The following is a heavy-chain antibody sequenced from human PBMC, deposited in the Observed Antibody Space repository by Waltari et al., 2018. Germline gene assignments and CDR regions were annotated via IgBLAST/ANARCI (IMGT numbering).Heavy chain of an antibody. CDR2: INHSGST. V-gene: IGHV4-34*01. Sequence: QVQLQQWGAGLLKPSETLSLTCAVYGGSFSGYYWSWIRQPPGKGLEWIGEINHSGSTNYNPSLKSRVTISVDTSKNQFSLKLSSVTAADTAVYYCARRQAWVRGGPDYWGQGTLVTVSS. CDR3: ARRQAWVRGGPDY. CDR1: GGSFSGYY. J-gene: IGHJ4*02. D-gene: IGHD3-10*01.